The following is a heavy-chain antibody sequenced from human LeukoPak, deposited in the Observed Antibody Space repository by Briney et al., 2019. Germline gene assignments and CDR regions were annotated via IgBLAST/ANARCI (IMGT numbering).Heavy chain of an antibody. V-gene: IGHV4-59*01. D-gene: IGHD3-10*01. CDR3: ARGGNYGSGNQGWFDP. Sequence: SETLSLTCTVSGGSISSYYWSWIRQPPGKGLEWIGYIYYTGSTNYNPSLKSRVTISVDTSKNQFSLKLSSVTAADTAVDYCARGGNYGSGNQGWFDPWGQGTL. CDR1: GGSISSYY. J-gene: IGHJ5*02. CDR2: IYYTGST.